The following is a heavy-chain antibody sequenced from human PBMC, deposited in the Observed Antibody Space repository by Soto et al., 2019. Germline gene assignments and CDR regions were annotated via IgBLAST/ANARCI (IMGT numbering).Heavy chain of an antibody. J-gene: IGHJ4*02. V-gene: IGHV3-20*04. D-gene: IGHD6-19*01. CDR1: GFNLEEYG. Sequence: EVHLVESGGRMVRPGESLRLSCADSGFNLEEYGMTWVRQAPGKGLEWVAGSNWDGDDTGYADSVQGRFTISRDNAKKFLYLQMNSMRVEDTALYYCAIGDIAVAVSSDYWGQGTLVTVSS. CDR2: SNWDGDDT. CDR3: AIGDIAVAVSSDY.